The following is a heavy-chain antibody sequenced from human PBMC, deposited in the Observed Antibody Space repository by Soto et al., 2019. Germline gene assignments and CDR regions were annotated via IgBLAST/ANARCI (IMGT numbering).Heavy chain of an antibody. CDR1: GYTFTSYG. V-gene: IGHV1-18*01. Sequence: GASVKVSCKASGYTFTSYGISWVRQAPGQGLEWMGWISAYNGNTNYAQKLQGRVTMTTDTSTSTAYMELRSLRSDDTAVYYCARGYCSGGSCSDYFDYWGQGTLVTVSS. CDR3: ARGYCSGGSCSDYFDY. CDR2: ISAYNGNT. D-gene: IGHD2-15*01. J-gene: IGHJ4*02.